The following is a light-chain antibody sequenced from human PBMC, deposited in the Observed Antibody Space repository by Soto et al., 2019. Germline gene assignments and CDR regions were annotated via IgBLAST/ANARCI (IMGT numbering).Light chain of an antibody. J-gene: IGLJ2*01. CDR1: SNDIGGYNY. CDR2: DVS. V-gene: IGLV2-14*01. Sequence: QSALTKPASVSGSPGQSITFSCTGTSNDIGGYNYVSWYQQHPGKAPKLMIFDVSNRPSGVSYRFSGSKSGNTASLTISGLQAEDEADYYCSSYTSSRTLLFGGGTQLTV. CDR3: SSYTSSRTLL.